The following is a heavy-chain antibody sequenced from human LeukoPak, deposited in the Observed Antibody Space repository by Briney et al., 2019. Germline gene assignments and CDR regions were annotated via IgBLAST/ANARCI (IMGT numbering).Heavy chain of an antibody. CDR2: TYYRSKWYN. CDR3: ARHVVVPAAMRYNWFDP. Sequence: SQTLSLTCAISGDSVSSNSDAWNWITQSPSRGLERLGRTYYRSKWYNDYAVSVKSRITINPDTSKNQFSLKLSSVTAADTAVYYCARHVVVPAAMRYNWFDPWGQGTLVTVSS. CDR1: GDSVSSNSDA. J-gene: IGHJ5*02. D-gene: IGHD2-2*01. V-gene: IGHV6-1*01.